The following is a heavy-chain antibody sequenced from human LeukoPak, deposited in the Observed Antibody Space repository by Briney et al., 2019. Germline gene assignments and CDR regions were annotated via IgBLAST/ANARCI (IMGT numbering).Heavy chain of an antibody. Sequence: GGSLRLSCVASGFTFGRYWMSWVRQAPGKGLEWVANIKLDGSEKNYVDSVKGRFTISRDNTKNSLYLQMNSLRAEDTAVFYCARDQYDTWSRRGNFDSWGQGTLVIVSS. J-gene: IGHJ4*02. D-gene: IGHD3-3*01. CDR2: IKLDGSEK. V-gene: IGHV3-7*03. CDR1: GFTFGRYW. CDR3: ARDQYDTWSRRGNFDS.